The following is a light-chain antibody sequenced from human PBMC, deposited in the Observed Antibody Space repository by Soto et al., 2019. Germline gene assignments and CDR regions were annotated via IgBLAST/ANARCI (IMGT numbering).Light chain of an antibody. V-gene: IGLV1-51*02. CDR3: GTWDSSLSVYV. Sequence: QSVLTQPPSVSAAPGQKVTISCSGSSSNIGNNYVSWYQQLPGRAPTLLIYENNKRPSRIPDRFSGSKSGTSATLGITGLQTGDEADYYCGTWDSSLSVYVFGTGTKVTVL. J-gene: IGLJ1*01. CDR1: SSNIGNNY. CDR2: ENN.